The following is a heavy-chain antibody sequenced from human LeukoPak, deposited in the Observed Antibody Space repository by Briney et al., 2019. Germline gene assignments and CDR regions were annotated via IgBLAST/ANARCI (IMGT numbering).Heavy chain of an antibody. Sequence: SWVRQAPGKGLEWIGYIYYSGSTYYNPSLKSRVTISVDTSKNQFSLKLSSVTAADTAVYYCARGNSGSYYEGAFDYWGQGTLVTVSS. CDR3: ARGNSGSYYEGAFDY. J-gene: IGHJ4*02. V-gene: IGHV4-30-4*08. D-gene: IGHD1-26*01. CDR2: IYYSGST.